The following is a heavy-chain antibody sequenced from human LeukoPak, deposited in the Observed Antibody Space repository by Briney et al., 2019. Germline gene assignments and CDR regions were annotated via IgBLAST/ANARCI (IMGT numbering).Heavy chain of an antibody. Sequence: ASVKVSCKASGYTFTGYYMHWVRQAPGQGLEWMGRINPNSGGTNYAQKLQGRVTMTTDTSTSTAYMELRSLRSDDTAVYYCARDAAYYDFWSGYYMGIHDYWGQGTLVTVSS. CDR3: ARDAAYYDFWSGYYMGIHDY. CDR1: GYTFTGYY. D-gene: IGHD3-3*01. J-gene: IGHJ4*02. CDR2: INPNSGGT. V-gene: IGHV1-2*06.